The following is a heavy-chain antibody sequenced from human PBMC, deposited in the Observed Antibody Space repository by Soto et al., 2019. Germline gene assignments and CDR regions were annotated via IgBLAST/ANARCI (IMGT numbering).Heavy chain of an antibody. Sequence: PGGSLRLSCSVSGFTVSSNYISWVRQAPGKGLEWDSIIYNDGTTSYTDSVKGRFTISRDNSQNTLYLQMNSLRADDTALYYCARVLGQNYIDYCGQGTLVTVSS. D-gene: IGHD2-8*02. CDR1: GFTVSSNY. CDR2: IYNDGTT. V-gene: IGHV3-53*01. CDR3: ARVLGQNYIDY. J-gene: IGHJ4*02.